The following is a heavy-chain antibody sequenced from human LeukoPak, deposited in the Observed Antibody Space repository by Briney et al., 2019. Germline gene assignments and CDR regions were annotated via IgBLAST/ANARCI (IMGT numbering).Heavy chain of an antibody. CDR1: GFTFSSYA. CDR2: ISGSGGST. Sequence: PGGSLRLSCAASGFTFSSYAMSWVRQAPGKGLEWVSAISGSGGSTYYADSVKGRFTISRDNSKNTLYLQMNSLRAEDTAVYYCAKCDDSSGYYYPSVPYFDCWGQGTLVTVSS. J-gene: IGHJ4*02. D-gene: IGHD3-22*01. CDR3: AKCDDSSGYYYPSVPYFDC. V-gene: IGHV3-23*01.